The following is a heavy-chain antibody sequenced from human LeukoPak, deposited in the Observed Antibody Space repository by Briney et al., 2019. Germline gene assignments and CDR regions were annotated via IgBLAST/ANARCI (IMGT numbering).Heavy chain of an antibody. CDR3: ASTGLPSDAFDI. CDR2: INPSGGST. Sequence: ASVTVSCKASGYTFTSYYMHWVRQAPGQGLEWMGIINPSGGSTSYAQKFQGRVTMTRDTSTSTVYMELSSLRSEDTAVYYCASTGLPSDAFDIWGQGTMVTVSS. J-gene: IGHJ3*02. D-gene: IGHD1-14*01. V-gene: IGHV1-46*01. CDR1: GYTFTSYY.